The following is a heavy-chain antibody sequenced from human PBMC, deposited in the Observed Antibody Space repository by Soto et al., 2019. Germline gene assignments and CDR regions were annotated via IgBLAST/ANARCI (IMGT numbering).Heavy chain of an antibody. V-gene: IGHV1-46*04. D-gene: IGHD1-1*01. CDR2: INPSARSA. Sequence: APVKVSCKASGYTFTNYYLHWVRQAPGQGLEWVGMINPSARSASYAQKLRGRLTMDRDTSTTTVYMELSRLTSEDTAVYYCARDNSAANGVLDHWGLGTLVTVSS. J-gene: IGHJ4*02. CDR3: ARDNSAANGVLDH. CDR1: GYTFTNYY.